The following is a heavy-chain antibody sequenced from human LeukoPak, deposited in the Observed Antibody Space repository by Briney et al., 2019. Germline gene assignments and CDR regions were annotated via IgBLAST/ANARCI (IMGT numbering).Heavy chain of an antibody. CDR1: GYTLTNYN. CDR3: AREFGHCYGDNCFYFFDT. CDR2: INTYKGDT. J-gene: IGHJ4*02. D-gene: IGHD4-23*01. Sequence: GASVKVSCKASGYTLTNYNISWVRQAPGQGLEWMGWINTYKGDTLYAQKLQGRVTMTADTSTNTAYMELRNLRFDDTAVYYCAREFGHCYGDNCFYFFDTWGQGVRVTVSS. V-gene: IGHV1-18*01.